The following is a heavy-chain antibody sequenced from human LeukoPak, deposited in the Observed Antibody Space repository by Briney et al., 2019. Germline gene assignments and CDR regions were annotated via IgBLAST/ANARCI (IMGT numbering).Heavy chain of an antibody. D-gene: IGHD6-13*01. J-gene: IGHJ6*03. V-gene: IGHV4-59*01. CDR3: ARVNSSSWFHYYYYYMDV. Sequence: PSETLSLTCTVSGGSISSYYWSWIRQPPGKGLEWIGYIYYSGSTNYNPSLKSRVTISVDTSKNQFSLKLSSVTAADTAVYYCARVNSSSWFHYYYYYMDVWGKGTTVTISS. CDR1: GGSISSYY. CDR2: IYYSGST.